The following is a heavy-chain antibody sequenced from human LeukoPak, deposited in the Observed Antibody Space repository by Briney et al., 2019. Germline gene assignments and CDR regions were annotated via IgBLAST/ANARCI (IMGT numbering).Heavy chain of an antibody. J-gene: IGHJ6*02. Sequence: SQTLSLTCAISGDSFSSISVAWNWIRQSPSRGLEWLVRTYYRSNWYYEYAVSVKGRININPDPSKNQFSLQLNSVTPEDTAVYYCALARSEYHYDMDVWGQGTTVTVSS. CDR2: TYYRSNWYY. V-gene: IGHV6-1*01. CDR3: ALARSEYHYDMDV. CDR1: GDSFSSISVA.